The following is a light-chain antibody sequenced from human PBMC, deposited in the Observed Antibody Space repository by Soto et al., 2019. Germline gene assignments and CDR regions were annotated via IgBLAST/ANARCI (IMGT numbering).Light chain of an antibody. CDR2: EVS. Sequence: QSVLTQPPSASGSPGQSVTISCTGTSSDVGGYNYVSWYQQHPGKAPKLMIYEVSKRPSGVPDRFSGSKSGNTASLTVSGVQAEDEADYYCSSYAGSNNFVFGGGTKLTVL. J-gene: IGLJ2*01. CDR1: SSDVGGYNY. CDR3: SSYAGSNNFV. V-gene: IGLV2-8*01.